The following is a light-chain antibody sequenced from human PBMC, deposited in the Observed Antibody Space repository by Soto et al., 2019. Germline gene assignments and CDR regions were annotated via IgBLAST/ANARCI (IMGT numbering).Light chain of an antibody. J-gene: IGKJ4*01. CDR1: QSVSNN. V-gene: IGKV3-15*01. Sequence: EIVMTQSPATLSVSPGERATLSCRASQSVSNNLAWYQQKPGQAPRLLIYFASTRATGIPARFSGSGSGTEFTLTISSLQSEDFAVYYCQQYNKWPLTFGRGTKVETK. CDR2: FAS. CDR3: QQYNKWPLT.